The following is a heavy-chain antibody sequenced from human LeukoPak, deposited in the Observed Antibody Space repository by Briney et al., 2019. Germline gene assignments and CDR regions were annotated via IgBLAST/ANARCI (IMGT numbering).Heavy chain of an antibody. Sequence: APVKVSCKVSGYTLTELSMHWVRQAPGKGLECMGGFDPEDGETIYAQKFQGRVTMTEDTSTDTAYMELSSLRSEDTAVYYCATVRGYSYGYYFDYWGQGTLVTVSS. CDR2: FDPEDGET. D-gene: IGHD5-18*01. CDR3: ATVRGYSYGYYFDY. J-gene: IGHJ4*02. CDR1: GYTLTELS. V-gene: IGHV1-24*01.